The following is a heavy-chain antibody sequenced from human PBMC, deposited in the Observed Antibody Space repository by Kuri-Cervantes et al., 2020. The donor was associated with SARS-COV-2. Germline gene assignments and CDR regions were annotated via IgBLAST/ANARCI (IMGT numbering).Heavy chain of an antibody. CDR2: INPSGGST. CDR3: ARAVIDFWSGGRSGFSQSGLDY. CDR1: GYTFTNYY. V-gene: IGHV1-46*01. D-gene: IGHD3-3*01. J-gene: IGHJ4*02. Sequence: ASVKVSCKAAGYTFTNYYIHRVRQAPGHGLEWMGVINPSGGSTSYAQKFQGRVTMTRYTSTTTVYMELRSLRSDYTAVYYCARAVIDFWSGGRSGFSQSGLDYWGQGTQVTVSS.